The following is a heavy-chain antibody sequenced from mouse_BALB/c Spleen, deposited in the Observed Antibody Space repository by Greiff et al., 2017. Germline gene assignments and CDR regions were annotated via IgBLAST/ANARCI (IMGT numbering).Heavy chain of an antibody. CDR3: ARDGNFWFAY. D-gene: IGHD2-1*01. CDR2: IWAGGST. J-gene: IGHJ3*01. V-gene: IGHV2-9*02. Sequence: VKLQESGPGLVAPSQSLSITCTVSGFSLTSYGVHWVRQPPGKGLEWLGVIWAGGSTNYNSALMSRLSISKDNSKSQVFLKMNSLQTDDTAMYYCARDGNFWFAYWGQGTLVTVSA. CDR1: GFSLTSYG.